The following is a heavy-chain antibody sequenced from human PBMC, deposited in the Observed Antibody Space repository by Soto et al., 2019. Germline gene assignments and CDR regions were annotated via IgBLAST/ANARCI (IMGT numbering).Heavy chain of an antibody. CDR3: AAYNSTLGTFDI. V-gene: IGHV4-4*07. J-gene: IGHJ3*02. D-gene: IGHD6-13*01. CDR1: GGSLNSYY. Sequence: SETLSLTCTVSGGSLNSYYWTWIRQPAGKGLEWIGRIFTSGSTNNNPSLKSRVTMSVDTSKNQFSLKLSSVTVADTAVYYCAAYNSTLGTFDIWGQGTMVTVSS. CDR2: IFTSGST.